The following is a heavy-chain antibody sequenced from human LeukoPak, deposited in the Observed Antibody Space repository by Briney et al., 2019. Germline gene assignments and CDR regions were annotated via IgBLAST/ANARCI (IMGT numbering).Heavy chain of an antibody. J-gene: IGHJ4*02. V-gene: IGHV3-66*01. D-gene: IGHD3-10*01. CDR1: GLSVSTNS. Sequence: TGGSLRLSCAASGLSVSTNSMSWVRQAPGKGLEWVSVIYSGDSTYYGDSVKGRFTISSDKSKNTVYLQMNSLRVEDTAVYYCAKVAKYYYGSETYYFFEHWGQGTPVTASS. CDR2: IYSGDST. CDR3: AKVAKYYYGSETYYFFEH.